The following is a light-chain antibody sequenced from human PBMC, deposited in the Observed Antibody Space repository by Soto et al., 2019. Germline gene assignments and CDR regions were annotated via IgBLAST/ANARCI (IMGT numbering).Light chain of an antibody. CDR1: QSISNH. CDR2: AAS. Sequence: DIHMTQSPSSLSASVEDRVIITCRASQSISNHLNWYQQKPGKAPKLLIFAASSLQSGGPSRFSGSRSGPDFTLTISSLQPEDFATYYCQQSYSSPPTFGQGTKVDIK. CDR3: QQSYSSPPT. V-gene: IGKV1-39*01. J-gene: IGKJ1*01.